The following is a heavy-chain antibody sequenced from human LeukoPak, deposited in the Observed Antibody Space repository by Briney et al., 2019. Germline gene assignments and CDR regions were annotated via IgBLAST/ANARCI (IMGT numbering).Heavy chain of an antibody. D-gene: IGHD2-2*01. Sequence: GGSLRLSCAASGFTVSSNYMSWVRQAPGKELEWVSVIYSGGSTYYADSVKGRFTISRDNSKNTLYLQMNSLRAEDTAVYYCARDCSSTSCYDKFDYWGQGTLVTVSS. CDR3: ARDCSSTSCYDKFDY. J-gene: IGHJ4*02. CDR1: GFTVSSNY. V-gene: IGHV3-66*02. CDR2: IYSGGST.